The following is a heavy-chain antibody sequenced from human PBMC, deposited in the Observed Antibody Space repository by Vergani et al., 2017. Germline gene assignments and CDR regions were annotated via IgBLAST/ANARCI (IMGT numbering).Heavy chain of an antibody. CDR2: IWYDGSNK. V-gene: IGHV3-33*01. CDR3: ARSMLVTTYNYYYGMDV. D-gene: IGHD4-11*01. J-gene: IGHJ6*02. CDR1: GFTFSSYG. Sequence: QVQLVESGGGVVQPGRSLRLSCAASGFTFSSYGMHWVRQAPGKGLEWVAVIWYDGSNKYYADSVKGRFTISRDNSKNTLYLQMNSLRAEDTAVYYCARSMLVTTYNYYYGMDVWGQGTTVTVSS.